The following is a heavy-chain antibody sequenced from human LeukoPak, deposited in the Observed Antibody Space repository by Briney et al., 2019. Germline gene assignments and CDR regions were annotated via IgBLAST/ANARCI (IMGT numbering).Heavy chain of an antibody. CDR3: ARAILEGRFLEWLLHRGWYVDL. V-gene: IGHV4-30-4*01. J-gene: IGHJ2*01. CDR2: IYYSGST. Sequence: PSETLSLTCTVSGGSISSGDYYWSWIRQPPGTGLEWIGYIYYSGSTYYNPSLKRRDTISVDTSKNQFSLKLSSVTASDTAVYYCARAILEGRFLEWLLHRGWYVDLWGRGTLVTVSS. CDR1: GGSISSGDYY. D-gene: IGHD3-3*01.